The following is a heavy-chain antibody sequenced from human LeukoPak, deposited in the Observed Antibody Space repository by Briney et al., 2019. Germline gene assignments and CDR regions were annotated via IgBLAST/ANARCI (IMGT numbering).Heavy chain of an antibody. CDR3: ARATPLQPDAFDI. CDR1: GGSISSSSYY. D-gene: IGHD1-1*01. Sequence: SETLSLTCTVSGGSISSSSYYWGWIRQPPGKGLEWIGSIYYSGSTYYNPSLKSRVTISVDTSKNQFSLKLSSVTAADMAVYYCARATPLQPDAFDIWGQGTMVTVSS. V-gene: IGHV4-39*01. J-gene: IGHJ3*02. CDR2: IYYSGST.